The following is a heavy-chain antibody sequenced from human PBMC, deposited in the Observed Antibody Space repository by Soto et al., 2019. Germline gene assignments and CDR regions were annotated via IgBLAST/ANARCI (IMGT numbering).Heavy chain of an antibody. J-gene: IGHJ4*02. CDR1: GFTFSSYA. CDR3: ARDPDSSGYYYFDY. CDR2: ISSYGGST. V-gene: IGHV3-64*01. Sequence: PGGSLRLSCAASGFTFSSYAMHWVRQAPGKGLEYVSAISSYGGSTYYANSVKGRFTISRDNSKNTLCLQMGSLRAEDMAVYYCARDPDSSGYYYFDYWGQGTLVTVSS. D-gene: IGHD3-22*01.